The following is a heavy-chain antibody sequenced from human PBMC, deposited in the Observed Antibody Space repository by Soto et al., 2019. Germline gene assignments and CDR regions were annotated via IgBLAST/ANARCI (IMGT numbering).Heavy chain of an antibody. D-gene: IGHD3-22*01. CDR1: GYTFTDFG. Sequence: QVKLLQSAAEVKRPGASVKVSCEASGYTFTDFGVTWVRQAPGQGLEWMGWISAYNGNTNYAQKYQDRVTMTTDTSTDTAYMELRSLTSADTAVSYCARGPLSSFRETEGPYYGLKHWGQGTLVTVSS. J-gene: IGHJ4*02. V-gene: IGHV1-18*01. CDR2: ISAYNGNT. CDR3: ARGPLSSFRETEGPYYGLKH.